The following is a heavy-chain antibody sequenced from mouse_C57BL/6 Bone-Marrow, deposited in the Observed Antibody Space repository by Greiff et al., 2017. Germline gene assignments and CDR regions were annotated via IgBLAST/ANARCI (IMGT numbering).Heavy chain of an antibody. Sequence: VQLVESGAELVRPGTSVKMSCKASGYTFTNYWIGWAKQRPGHGLEWIGDIYPGGGYTNYTEKFKGKATLTADKSSSTAYMQFSSLTSEDSAIYYCAREGDYDEDLYFDVWGTGTTVTVSS. V-gene: IGHV1-63*01. CDR2: IYPGGGYT. CDR3: AREGDYDEDLYFDV. CDR1: GYTFTNYW. D-gene: IGHD2-4*01. J-gene: IGHJ1*03.